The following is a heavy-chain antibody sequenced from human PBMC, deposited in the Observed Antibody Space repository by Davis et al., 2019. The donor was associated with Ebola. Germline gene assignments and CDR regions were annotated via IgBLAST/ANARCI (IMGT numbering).Heavy chain of an antibody. J-gene: IGHJ6*02. D-gene: IGHD3-10*01. CDR1: GYTFTSYG. CDR3: ARDMVRGVLNYYYGMDV. V-gene: IGHV1-18*04. Sequence: AASVKVSCKASGYTFTSYGISWVRQAPGQGLEWMGWISAYNGNTNYAQKPQGRVTMTTDTSTSTAYMELRGLRSDDTAVYYCARDMVRGVLNYYYGMDVWGQGTTVTVSS. CDR2: ISAYNGNT.